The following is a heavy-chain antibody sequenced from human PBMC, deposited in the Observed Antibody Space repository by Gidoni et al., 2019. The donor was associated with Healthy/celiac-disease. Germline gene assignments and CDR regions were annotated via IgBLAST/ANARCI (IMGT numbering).Heavy chain of an antibody. Sequence: QVRVQQWGAGLLRPSETLSLTCAVYGDSLSGYYWIWVRQPPGKGLEWIGEVNYGGNTNYNPSLKSRVTVSVDMSKIHFSLKLTSVTAADTAVYYCARHTISGVTITSHFDYWGQGNLVTVTS. J-gene: IGHJ4*02. D-gene: IGHD3-3*01. CDR3: ARHTISGVTITSHFDY. V-gene: IGHV4-34*01. CDR1: GDSLSGYY. CDR2: VNYGGNT.